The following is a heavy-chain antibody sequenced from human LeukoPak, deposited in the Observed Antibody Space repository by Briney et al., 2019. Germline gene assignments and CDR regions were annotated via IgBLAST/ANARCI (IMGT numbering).Heavy chain of an antibody. Sequence: GGSLRLSCAASGFTFSSYGMHWVRQAPGKGLEWVALTWYDGRNKNYADSVKGRFTISRDNSKNTLDLQMNSLRAEDTAVYYCARDRYYYESSGYYYVGYLDYWAQGTLVSVPS. J-gene: IGHJ4*02. CDR3: ARDRYYYESSGYYYVGYLDY. V-gene: IGHV3-33*01. CDR1: GFTFSSYG. CDR2: TWYDGRNK. D-gene: IGHD3-22*01.